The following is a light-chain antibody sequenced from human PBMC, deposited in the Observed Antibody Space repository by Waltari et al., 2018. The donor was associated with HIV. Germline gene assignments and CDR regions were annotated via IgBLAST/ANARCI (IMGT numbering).Light chain of an antibody. V-gene: IGLV10-54*01. J-gene: IGLJ3*02. CDR1: SNNVGFQG. CDR2: RNN. Sequence: QAGLTQPPSVSKGLRQTATLTCTGNSNNVGFQGAAWLQQHQCHPPKLLSYRNNYRPSGISERFSASRSGNTASLTISGLQPEDEADYYCSAWDSSLNVWVFGGGTKLTVL. CDR3: SAWDSSLNVWV.